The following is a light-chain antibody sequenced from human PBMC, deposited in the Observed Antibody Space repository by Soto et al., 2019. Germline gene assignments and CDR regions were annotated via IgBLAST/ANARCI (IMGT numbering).Light chain of an antibody. CDR1: QGISSW. CDR3: LQTNTFPRT. V-gene: IGKV1-12*01. Sequence: DIQMTQSPSSVSASVGDRVTITCRASQGISSWLDWYQQKPGRAPNLLIYAASTLQSGVPSRFSGSGSGTEFTLTITSLQPEDFATYYCLQTNTFPRTFGGGTKVEIK. CDR2: AAS. J-gene: IGKJ4*01.